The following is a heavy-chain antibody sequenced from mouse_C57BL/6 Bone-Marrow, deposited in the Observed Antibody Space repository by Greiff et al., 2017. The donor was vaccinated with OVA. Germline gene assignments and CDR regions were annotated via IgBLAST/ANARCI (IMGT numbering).Heavy chain of an antibody. CDR1: GFSLTSYG. D-gene: IGHD2-4*01. CDR3: AKLYYDYDEAYYYAMDY. J-gene: IGHJ4*01. V-gene: IGHV2-5*01. CDR2: IWRGGST. Sequence: VQLQQSGPGLVQPSQSLSITCTVSGFSLTSYGVHWVRQSPGKGLEWLGVIWRGGSTDYNAAFMSRLSITKDNSKSQVFFKMNSLQADDTAIYYCAKLYYDYDEAYYYAMDYWGQGTSVTVSS.